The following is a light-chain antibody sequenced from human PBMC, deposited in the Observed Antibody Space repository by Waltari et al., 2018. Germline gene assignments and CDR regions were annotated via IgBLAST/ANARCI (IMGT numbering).Light chain of an antibody. CDR2: GAS. V-gene: IGKV4-1*01. J-gene: IGKJ4*01. CDR1: QSLLYSSNNKNY. Sequence: DIVLTQSPDSLAVSLGERATINCKSSQSLLYSSNNKNYLGWYQQRPGLPPKQLIYGASTRESGVPDRITGSGSVTDFTLTISSLQAEDVAVYYCQQYYSAPLTFGGGTKVEIK. CDR3: QQYYSAPLT.